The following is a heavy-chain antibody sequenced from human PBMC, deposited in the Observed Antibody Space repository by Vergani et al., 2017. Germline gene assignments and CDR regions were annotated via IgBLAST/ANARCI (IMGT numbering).Heavy chain of an antibody. CDR3: ARACEPYCSGGSCYSRFSSLIFFDP. J-gene: IGHJ5*02. V-gene: IGHV1-69*13. Sequence: QVQLVQSGAEVKKPGSSVKVSCKASGGTFSSYAISWVRQAPGQGLEWMGRIIPIFGTANYAQKFQGRDTITADESPSTAYMELSSLGSEDTAVYYFARACEPYCSGGSCYSRFSSLIFFDPWGRGTLVTVSS. CDR1: GGTFSSYA. D-gene: IGHD2-15*01. CDR2: IIPIFGTA.